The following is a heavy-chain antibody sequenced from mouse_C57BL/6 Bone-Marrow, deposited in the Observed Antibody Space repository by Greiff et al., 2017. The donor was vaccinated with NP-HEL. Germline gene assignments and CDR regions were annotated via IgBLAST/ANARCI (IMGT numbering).Heavy chain of an antibody. CDR1: GFTFSSYA. Sequence: EVQRVESGGGLVKPGGSLKLSCAASGFTFSSYAMSWVRQTPEKRLEWVATISDGGSYTYYPDNVKGRFTISRDNAKNNLYLQMSHLKSEDTAMYYCARFYDYGADYWGQGTTLTVSS. CDR2: ISDGGSYT. D-gene: IGHD2-4*01. J-gene: IGHJ2*01. CDR3: ARFYDYGADY. V-gene: IGHV5-4*01.